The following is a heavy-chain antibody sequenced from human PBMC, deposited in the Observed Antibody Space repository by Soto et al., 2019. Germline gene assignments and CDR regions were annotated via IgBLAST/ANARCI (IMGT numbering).Heavy chain of an antibody. CDR3: ARGNHRWLQLWYFDL. CDR2: IIPIFGTA. Sequence: QVQLVQSGAEVKKPGSSVTVSCKASGGTFSSYTISWVRQAPGQGLEWMGGIIPIFGTANYAQKFQGRGTITADESTSTAYMELRSLTSEDTAVYYCARGNHRWLQLWYFDLWGRGTLVTVSS. D-gene: IGHD5-12*01. J-gene: IGHJ2*01. V-gene: IGHV1-69*12. CDR1: GGTFSSYT.